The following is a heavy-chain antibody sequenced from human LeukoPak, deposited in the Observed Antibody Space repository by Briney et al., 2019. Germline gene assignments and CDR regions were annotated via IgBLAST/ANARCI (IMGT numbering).Heavy chain of an antibody. CDR2: ISSNSRHI. D-gene: IGHD6-13*01. J-gene: IGHJ4*02. Sequence: GGSLSLPCAASGLPFSTYSMNWLRQAPGKALEWLSSISSNSRHIYYADSMRGRFTISRDNAKRSLYLQKNSLKPENTAVYYCARVAEAAAFDSWGRETRVTVSP. V-gene: IGHV3-21*01. CDR1: GLPFSTYS. CDR3: ARVAEAAAFDS.